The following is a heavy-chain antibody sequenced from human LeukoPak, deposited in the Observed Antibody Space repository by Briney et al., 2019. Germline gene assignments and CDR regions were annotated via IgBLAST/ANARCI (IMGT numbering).Heavy chain of an antibody. CDR3: ARDEIPYYGSSGYYYDVPDY. Sequence: GGSLRLSCAASGFTFSSYAMHWVRQAPGKGLEWVAVISYDGSNKYYADSVKGRFTISRDNSKNTLYLQMNSLRAEDTAVYYCARDEIPYYGSSGYYYDVPDYWGQGTLVTVSS. CDR1: GFTFSSYA. V-gene: IGHV3-30*01. D-gene: IGHD3-22*01. J-gene: IGHJ4*02. CDR2: ISYDGSNK.